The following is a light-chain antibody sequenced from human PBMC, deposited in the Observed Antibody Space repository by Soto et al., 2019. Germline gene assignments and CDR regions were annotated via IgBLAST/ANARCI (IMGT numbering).Light chain of an antibody. CDR1: QSINSS. CDR3: QQSYSLPWT. V-gene: IGKV1-39*01. Sequence: DIQMTQSPSSLSASVGDRVTITCRASQSINSSLNWYQQKPGKAPNLLIYAASSLQSGVPSRFSVSGSGTDFTLTISSLQPEDFATYYCQQSYSLPWTFGQGTKVEIK. J-gene: IGKJ1*01. CDR2: AAS.